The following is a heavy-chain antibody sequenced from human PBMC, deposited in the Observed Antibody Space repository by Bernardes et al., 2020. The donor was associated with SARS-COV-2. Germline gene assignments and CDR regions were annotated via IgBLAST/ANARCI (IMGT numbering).Heavy chain of an antibody. J-gene: IGHJ3*02. V-gene: IGHV3-33*01. Sequence: GGSLILSCAASGFTFSRYGMHWVRQAPGTGLAWVAVIWYDGTEKYYADSVKGRFSISRDNSKNTMYLQMNSLRVEDTAVYYCASLITYYGSGSSESDAFDIWGQGTMVTVSS. CDR2: IWYDGTEK. CDR3: ASLITYYGSGSSESDAFDI. D-gene: IGHD3-10*01. CDR1: GFTFSRYG.